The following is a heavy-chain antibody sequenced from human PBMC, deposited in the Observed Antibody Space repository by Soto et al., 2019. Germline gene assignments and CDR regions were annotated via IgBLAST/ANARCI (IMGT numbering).Heavy chain of an antibody. V-gene: IGHV1-69*06. CDR1: GGTFSSYA. CDR2: IIPIFGTA. D-gene: IGHD3-16*02. CDR3: ASHNYVWGSYRHPFAY. Sequence: QVQLVQSGAEVKKPGSSVKVSCKASGGTFSSYAISWVRQAPGQGLEWMGGIIPIFGTANYAQKFQGRVTMTADKSTSTADMELSRLSSEDTAVYYCASHNYVWGSYRHPFAYWGQGTLVTVS. J-gene: IGHJ4*02.